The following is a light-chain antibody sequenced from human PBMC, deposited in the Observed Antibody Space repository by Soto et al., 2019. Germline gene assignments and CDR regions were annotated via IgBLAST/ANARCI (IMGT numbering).Light chain of an antibody. CDR2: DVN. J-gene: IGLJ2*01. V-gene: IGLV2-14*03. Sequence: QSVLTQPASVSGSPGQSITISCTGTRSDIGAYNFVSWYQQHPGEVPKLILYDVNVRPSGVSNRFSGSKSGNTASLTISGPKAEDEADYYCTSWTTSTTMIFGGGTKVTVL. CDR1: RSDIGAYNF. CDR3: TSWTTSTTMI.